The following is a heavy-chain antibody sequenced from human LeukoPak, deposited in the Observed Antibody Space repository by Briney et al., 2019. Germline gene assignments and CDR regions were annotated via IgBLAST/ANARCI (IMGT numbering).Heavy chain of an antibody. CDR3: ARVTSVWSGSWYGGVDF. V-gene: IGHV1-18*01. J-gene: IGHJ4*02. CDR2: ISAYNGNT. Sequence: ASVKVSCKASGYTFTSYGISWVRQAPGQGLEWMGWISAYNGNTNYAQKLQGRVTMTTDTSTSTAYMELRSLRSDDTAVYYCARVTSVWSGSWYGGVDFWGQGTLVTVSS. CDR1: GYTFTSYG. D-gene: IGHD6-13*01.